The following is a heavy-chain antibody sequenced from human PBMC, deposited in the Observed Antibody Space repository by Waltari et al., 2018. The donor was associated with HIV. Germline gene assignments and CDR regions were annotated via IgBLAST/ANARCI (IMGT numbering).Heavy chain of an antibody. CDR3: VKERGPFNGFDI. D-gene: IGHD3-16*01. V-gene: IGHV3-33*06. J-gene: IGHJ3*02. CDR2: ILADVYNK. Sequence: QVYLMESGGGVVQPGGSLKLSCAASGFTFSSYGMHWVRQAPGKGRGWVSVILADVYNKFYADSGRCRFTFSRDNSKYTLSLQMNSLGAEDTALYYCVKERGPFNGFDIWGQGTMVTVSS. CDR1: GFTFSSYG.